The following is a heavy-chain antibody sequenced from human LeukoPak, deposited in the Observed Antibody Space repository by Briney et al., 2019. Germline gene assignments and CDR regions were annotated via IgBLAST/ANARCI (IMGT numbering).Heavy chain of an antibody. V-gene: IGHV4-34*01. CDR3: ARGLYYYDSSGYYTYFDY. CDR1: GGSFSGYY. CDR2: INHSGST. Sequence: SETLSLTCAVYGGSFSGYYWSWIRQPPGKGLEWIGEINHSGSTNYNPSLKSRVTISVDTSKNQFSLKLSSVTAAGTAVYYCARGLYYYDSSGYYTYFDYWGQGTLVTVSS. D-gene: IGHD3-22*01. J-gene: IGHJ4*02.